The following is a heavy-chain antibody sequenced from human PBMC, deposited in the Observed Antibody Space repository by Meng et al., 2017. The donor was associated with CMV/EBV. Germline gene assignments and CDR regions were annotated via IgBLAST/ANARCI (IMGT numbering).Heavy chain of an antibody. V-gene: IGHV3-23*01. CDR3: AKRERFLEWLLYDY. D-gene: IGHD3-3*01. CDR2: ISGSGGST. CDR1: GFIFSSYA. J-gene: IGHJ4*02. Sequence: GGSLRLSCETSGFIFSSYAMGWVRQAPGQGLEWVSAISGSGGSTYYADSVKGRFTISRDNSKNTLYLQMNSLRAEDTAVYYCAKRERFLEWLLYDYWGQGTLVTVSS.